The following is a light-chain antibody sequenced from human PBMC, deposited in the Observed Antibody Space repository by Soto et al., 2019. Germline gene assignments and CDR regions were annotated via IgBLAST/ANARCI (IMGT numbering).Light chain of an antibody. CDR2: DAS. V-gene: IGKV3-11*01. CDR1: RSVSSY. CDR3: QQRSNWPST. Sequence: EIVLTQSASTVSLSPGDRATLSCRASRSVSSYLAWYQQKPGQAPRLLIYDASNWATGIPARFSGSGSGTDFTLTISSLEPEDFAVYYCQQRSNWPSTFGEGTKVDIK. J-gene: IGKJ4*01.